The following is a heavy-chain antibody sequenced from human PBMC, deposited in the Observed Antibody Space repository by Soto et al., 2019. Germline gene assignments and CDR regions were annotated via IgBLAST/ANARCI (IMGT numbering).Heavy chain of an antibody. D-gene: IGHD4-4*01. CDR1: GFTFSGSA. CDR2: IRSKANSYAT. CDR3: TRLVPCYSNRDQCYGMDV. J-gene: IGHJ6*02. V-gene: IGHV3-73*01. Sequence: GGSLRLSCAASGFTFSGSAMHWVRQASGKGLEWVGRIRSKANSYATAYAASVKGRFTISRDDSKNTEYLQMNSLKTEDTAVYYCTRLVPCYSNRDQCYGMDVWGQGTTVTVSS.